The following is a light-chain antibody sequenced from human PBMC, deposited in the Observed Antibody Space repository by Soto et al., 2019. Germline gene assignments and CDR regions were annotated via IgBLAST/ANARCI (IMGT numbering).Light chain of an antibody. CDR1: SSDVGGYDY. V-gene: IGLV2-14*03. CDR3: NSYTISSTPRSV. CDR2: DVS. Sequence: QSALTQPASVSGSPGQSITVSCSGTSSDVGGYDYVSWYQHHPGTAPKLIIYDVSNRPSGVSNRFSGSKSGNTASLTISGLPAEDEADYYCNSYTISSTPRSVFGTGTKLTVL. J-gene: IGLJ1*01.